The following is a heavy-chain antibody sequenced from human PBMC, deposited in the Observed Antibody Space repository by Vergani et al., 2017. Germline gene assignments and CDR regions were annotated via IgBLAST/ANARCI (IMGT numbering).Heavy chain of an antibody. Sequence: EVQLLESGGGLVQPGGSLRLSCAASGFTFSSYAMSWVRQAPGKGLEWVSAISGSGGSTYYADSVKGRFTISRDNSKNTLYLQMNSLRAEDTAVYYCAKVDCSSTSCYEYYFVYWGQGTLVTVSS. CDR3: AKVDCSSTSCYEYYFVY. V-gene: IGHV3-23*01. J-gene: IGHJ4*02. CDR1: GFTFSSYA. CDR2: ISGSGGST. D-gene: IGHD2-2*01.